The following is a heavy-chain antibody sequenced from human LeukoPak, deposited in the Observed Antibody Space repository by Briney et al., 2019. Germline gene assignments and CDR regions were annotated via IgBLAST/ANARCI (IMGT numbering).Heavy chain of an antibody. D-gene: IGHD5-12*01. Sequence: SETLSLTCTVSGGSISSSSYYWGWIRQPPGKGLEWIGSIYYSGSTYYNPSLKSRVTISVDTSKNQFSLKLSSVTAADTAVYYFARSIVATMSFDYWGQGTLVTVSS. CDR2: IYYSGST. V-gene: IGHV4-39*01. J-gene: IGHJ4*02. CDR3: ARSIVATMSFDY. CDR1: GGSISSSSYY.